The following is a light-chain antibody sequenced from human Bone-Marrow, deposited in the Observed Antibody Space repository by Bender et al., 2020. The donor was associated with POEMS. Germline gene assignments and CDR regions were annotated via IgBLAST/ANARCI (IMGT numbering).Light chain of an antibody. Sequence: QSALTQPASVSGSPGQSITISCTGASSDVGAYNLVSWYQQHPGKAPKLLIYEVRKRPSGVSNRFSGSKSDNTASLTISGLQAEDEADYYCQSYDNRLSGYIFGTGTTVTVL. CDR3: QSYDNRLSGYI. CDR2: EVR. CDR1: SSDVGAYNL. J-gene: IGLJ1*01. V-gene: IGLV2-23*02.